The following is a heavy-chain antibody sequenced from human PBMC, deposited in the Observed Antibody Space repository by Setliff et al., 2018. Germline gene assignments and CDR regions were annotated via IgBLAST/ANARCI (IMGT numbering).Heavy chain of an antibody. J-gene: IGHJ6*03. Sequence: SETLSLTCTLSGDSISRSTYYWGWIRQSPGKGLDWIGTVDRSGNTFYNPSLRSRVTISVDTSKNQISLKLTSVSAADTAVYYCARAPPNRYSGSYEYFYMDVWGKGTTVTVSS. CDR3: ARAPPNRYSGSYEYFYMDV. CDR1: GDSISRSTYY. D-gene: IGHD1-26*01. CDR2: VDRSGNT. V-gene: IGHV4-39*01.